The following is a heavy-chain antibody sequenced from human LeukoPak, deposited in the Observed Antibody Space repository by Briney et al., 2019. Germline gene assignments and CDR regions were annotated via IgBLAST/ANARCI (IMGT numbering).Heavy chain of an antibody. CDR2: IYYSGST. D-gene: IGHD3-22*01. Sequence: SETLSLTCTVSGGSISSSSYYWGWIRQPPGKGLEWLGSIYYSGSTYYNPSLKSRVTISVDTSKNQFSLKLSSVTAADTAVYYCARVISGGWLLPYYFDYWGQGTLVTVSS. CDR1: GGSISSSSYY. V-gene: IGHV4-39*07. CDR3: ARVISGGWLLPYYFDY. J-gene: IGHJ4*02.